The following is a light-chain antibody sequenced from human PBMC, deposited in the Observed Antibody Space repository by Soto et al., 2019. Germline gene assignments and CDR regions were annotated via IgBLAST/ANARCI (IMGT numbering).Light chain of an antibody. J-gene: IGLJ1*01. CDR1: SCDVGAYHF. Sequence: QSVLTQPASVSGSPGQSITISCTGSSCDVGAYHFVSWYQHHPGKAPKLILYEVTARPSGVSSRFSGSKSGNTASLTISGLQADDEANYYCSSYTSSNTPDVFGTGTKVTVL. V-gene: IGLV2-14*01. CDR3: SSYTSSNTPDV. CDR2: EVT.